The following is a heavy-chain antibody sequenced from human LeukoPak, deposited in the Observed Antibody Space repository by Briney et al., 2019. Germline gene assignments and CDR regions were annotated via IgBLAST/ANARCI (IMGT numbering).Heavy chain of an antibody. J-gene: IGHJ6*02. CDR2: IKQDGSEK. D-gene: IGHD3-10*01. V-gene: IGHV3-7*01. CDR1: GFTFSDYY. CDR3: ATTITMVRGVRPYYYYYGMDV. Sequence: GGSLRLSCAASGFTFSDYYMSWVRQAPGKGLEWVANIKQDGSEKYYVDSVKGRFTISRDNAKNSLYLQMNSLRAEDTAVYYCATTITMVRGVRPYYYYYGMDVWGQGTTVTVSS.